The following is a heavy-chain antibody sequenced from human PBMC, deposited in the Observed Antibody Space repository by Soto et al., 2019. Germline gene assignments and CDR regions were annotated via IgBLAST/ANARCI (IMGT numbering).Heavy chain of an antibody. V-gene: IGHV4-34*01. D-gene: IGHD1-1*01. J-gene: IGHJ6*02. CDR3: ARGNGIYYYYYGMDV. CDR1: GGSFSAYY. Sequence: SETLSLTCAVYGGSFSAYYWSWIRQPPGKGLEWIGEINHSGSTNYNPSLKGRVTISVDTSKNQFSLKLSSVTAADTAVYYCARGNGIYYYYYGMDVWGQGITVTVSS. CDR2: INHSGST.